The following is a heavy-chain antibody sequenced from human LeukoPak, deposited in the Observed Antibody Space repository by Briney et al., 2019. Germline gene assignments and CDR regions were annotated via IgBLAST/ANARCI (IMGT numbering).Heavy chain of an antibody. J-gene: IGHJ4*02. CDR2: ISYSGST. D-gene: IGHD3-22*01. V-gene: IGHV4-59*08. Sequence: SETLSLTCTVSGGSISSYYWSWIRQPPGKGLEWIGYISYSGSTNYNPSLKSRVTITVETSKNQFSLKLSSVTAADTAVYYCARHPLESSGYTFDYWGQGTLVTVSS. CDR1: GGSISSYY. CDR3: ARHPLESSGYTFDY.